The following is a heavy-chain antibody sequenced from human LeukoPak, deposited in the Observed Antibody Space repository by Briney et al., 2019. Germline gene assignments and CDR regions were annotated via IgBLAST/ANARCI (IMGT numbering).Heavy chain of an antibody. CDR3: ARDDSSELYCTNGVCSPVAFDY. J-gene: IGHJ4*02. CDR1: GFTFSSYW. Sequence: GGSLRLSCAASGFTFSSYWMHWVRQAPGKGLEWVANIKQDGSEKYYVDSVKGRFTISRDNAKNSLYLQMNSLRAEDTAVYYRARDDSSELYCTNGVCSPVAFDYWGQGTLVTVSS. D-gene: IGHD2-8*01. V-gene: IGHV3-7*01. CDR2: IKQDGSEK.